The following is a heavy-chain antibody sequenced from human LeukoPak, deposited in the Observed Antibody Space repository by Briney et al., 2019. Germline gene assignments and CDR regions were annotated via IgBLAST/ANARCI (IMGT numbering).Heavy chain of an antibody. Sequence: GASVKVSCKASGYTFTSYGISWVRQAPGQGLEWMGWISAYKGNTNYAHKLQGSVTMTTDTSTSTAYMELRSLRSDDTAVYYCARDPIGYYYDSSGYYYVDPGDNWFDPWGQGTLVTVSS. CDR1: GYTFTSYG. D-gene: IGHD3-22*01. J-gene: IGHJ5*02. CDR2: ISAYKGNT. CDR3: ARDPIGYYYDSSGYYYVDPGDNWFDP. V-gene: IGHV1-18*01.